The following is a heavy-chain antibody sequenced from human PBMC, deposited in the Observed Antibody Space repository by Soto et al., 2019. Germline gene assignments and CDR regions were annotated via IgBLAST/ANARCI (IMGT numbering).Heavy chain of an antibody. CDR1: GYTFTSYG. Sequence: QVQLVQSGAEVKKPGASVKVSCKASGYTFTSYGISWVRQAPGQGLEWMGWITTYNGNTNYAQKFQGRVTMTTDTSSSTAHMELRSLTSDDTAMYYCARASRGAAAGTLNWFDPWGQGNLVTVSS. V-gene: IGHV1-18*01. CDR2: ITTYNGNT. CDR3: ARASRGAAAGTLNWFDP. D-gene: IGHD6-13*01. J-gene: IGHJ5*02.